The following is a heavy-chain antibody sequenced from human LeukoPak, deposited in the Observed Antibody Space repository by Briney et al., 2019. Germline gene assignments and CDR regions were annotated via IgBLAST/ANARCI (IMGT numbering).Heavy chain of an antibody. CDR3: ARDKAHLAAAGFIDY. CDR1: GFNFWNTG. CDR2: IYSGGST. Sequence: GGSLRLPCAVAGFNFWNTGMSWVRQAPGKGLEWVSVIYSGGSTYYADSVKGRFTISRDNAKNSLYLQMNSLRAEDTAVYYCARDKAHLAAAGFIDYWGQGTLVTVSS. J-gene: IGHJ4*02. D-gene: IGHD6-13*01. V-gene: IGHV3-66*01.